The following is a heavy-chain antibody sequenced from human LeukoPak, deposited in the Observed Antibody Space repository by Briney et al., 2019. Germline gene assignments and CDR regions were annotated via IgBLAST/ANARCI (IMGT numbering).Heavy chain of an antibody. CDR2: ISYDGSNK. D-gene: IGHD2-21*02. Sequence: GALRLSCAASGFTFSSYGMHWVRQAPGKGLEWVAVISYDGSNKYYAGSVKGRFTISRDNSKNTLYLQMNSLRAEDTAVYYCAKAYCGGDCYSDYWGQGTLVTVSS. CDR1: GFTFSSYG. J-gene: IGHJ4*02. V-gene: IGHV3-30*18. CDR3: AKAYCGGDCYSDY.